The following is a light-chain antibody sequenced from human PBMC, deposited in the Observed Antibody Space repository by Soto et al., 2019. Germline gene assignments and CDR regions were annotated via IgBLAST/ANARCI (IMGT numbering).Light chain of an antibody. Sequence: SALTQPASVSGSPGQSITISCTGTSSDVGGYNYVSWYQQHPGKAPKLMIYDVSNRPSGVSKRFSGSKSGNTASLTISGLQAEDEAEYYCSSYTSSSTDVFGTGTKVTV. J-gene: IGLJ1*01. V-gene: IGLV2-14*03. CDR3: SSYTSSSTDV. CDR2: DVS. CDR1: SSDVGGYNY.